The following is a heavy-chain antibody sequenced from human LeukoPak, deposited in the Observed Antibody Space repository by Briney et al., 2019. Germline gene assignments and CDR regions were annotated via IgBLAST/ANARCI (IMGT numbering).Heavy chain of an antibody. CDR2: IKQDGSEK. CDR1: GFTFSSYW. CDR3: ARDSTLYDYGWGSYRYARWFDP. J-gene: IGHJ5*02. Sequence: GGSLRLSCAASGFTFSSYWMSWVRQAPGKGLEWVANIKQDGSEKYYVDSVKGRFTISRDNAKNSLYLQMNSLRAEDTAVYHCARDSTLYDYGWGSYRYARWFDPWGQGTLVTVSS. V-gene: IGHV3-7*01. D-gene: IGHD3-16*02.